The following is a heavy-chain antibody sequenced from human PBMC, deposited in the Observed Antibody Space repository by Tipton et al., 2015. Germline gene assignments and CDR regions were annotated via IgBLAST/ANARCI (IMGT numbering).Heavy chain of an antibody. CDR3: VRPANHGFDV. J-gene: IGHJ3*01. CDR1: GASISRGSV. CDR2: LYYNDNI. Sequence: GLVKPSETLSLTCTVSGASISRGSVWGWIRQPPGKGLEWIVSLYYNDNIYYNPSLQSRVAMSADTSRNQFSLNLTSVTAADTSVYYCVRPANHGFDVWGQGTMVTVSS. V-gene: IGHV4-39*01.